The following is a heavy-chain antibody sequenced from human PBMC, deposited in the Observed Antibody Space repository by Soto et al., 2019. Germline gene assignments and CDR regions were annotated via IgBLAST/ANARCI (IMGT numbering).Heavy chain of an antibody. CDR1: GFTFSSYG. Sequence: GGSLRLSCAASGFTFSSYGMHWVRQAPGKGLEWVAVISYDGSNKYYADSVKGRFTISRDNSKNTLYLQMNSLRAEDTAVYYCAKVLGIATMEELDYWGQGTLVTVSS. D-gene: IGHD7-27*01. J-gene: IGHJ4*02. V-gene: IGHV3-30*18. CDR2: ISYDGSNK. CDR3: AKVLGIATMEELDY.